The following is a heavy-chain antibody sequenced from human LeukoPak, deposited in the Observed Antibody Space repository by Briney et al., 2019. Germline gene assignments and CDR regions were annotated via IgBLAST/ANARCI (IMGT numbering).Heavy chain of an antibody. Sequence: GGSLRLSCAASGFTFSSYWMSWVRQAPGKGLEWVANIKQDGSEKYYVDSVKGRFTISRDNAKNSLYLQMNSLRAEDTAVYYCARDGGYYYGIYYYYYMDIWGKGTTVTVS. J-gene: IGHJ6*03. CDR3: ARDGGYYYGIYYYYYMDI. CDR2: IKQDGSEK. CDR1: GFTFSSYW. D-gene: IGHD3-22*01. V-gene: IGHV3-7*01.